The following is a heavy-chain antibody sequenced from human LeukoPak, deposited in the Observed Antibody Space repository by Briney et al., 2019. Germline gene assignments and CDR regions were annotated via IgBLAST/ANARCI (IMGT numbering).Heavy chain of an antibody. Sequence: ASVKVSCKASGYTFTSYDINWVRQATGQGLEWMGWMNPNSGNTGYAQKFQGRVTITRNTSISTAYMELSSLRSEDTAVYYCARKMGPVPAAIRFGYCYYMDVWGKGTTVTVSS. D-gene: IGHD2-2*02. CDR1: GYTFTSYD. CDR3: ARKMGPVPAAIRFGYCYYMDV. J-gene: IGHJ6*03. V-gene: IGHV1-8*03. CDR2: MNPNSGNT.